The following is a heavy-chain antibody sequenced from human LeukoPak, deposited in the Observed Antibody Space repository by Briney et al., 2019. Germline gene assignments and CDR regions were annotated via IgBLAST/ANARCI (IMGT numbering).Heavy chain of an antibody. Sequence: PGGSLRLSCAASGFRFSYHDMHWVRQAPGKGLEFVSSIGAVGAHTFYADSVKGRFTISRDNFQSTMYLQMDGLRPEDSAVYYCARELGGTKTGGFDIWGQGTVVTVSS. J-gene: IGHJ3*02. V-gene: IGHV3-64*02. CDR3: ARELGGTKTGGFDI. D-gene: IGHD1-14*01. CDR2: IGAVGAHT. CDR1: GFRFSYHD.